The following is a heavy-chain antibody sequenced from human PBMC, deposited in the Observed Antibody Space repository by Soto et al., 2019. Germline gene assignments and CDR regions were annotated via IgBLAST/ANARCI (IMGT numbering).Heavy chain of an antibody. Sequence: PSETLSLTCTVSGGSISSYYWSWIRQPAGKGLEWIGRIYTSGSTNYNPSIKSRVTMSVDTSKNQFSLKLSSVTAADTAVYYCAREPWYYYGSGSYYNVNWFDPWGQGTLVTVSS. V-gene: IGHV4-4*07. J-gene: IGHJ5*02. CDR2: IYTSGST. D-gene: IGHD3-10*01. CDR3: AREPWYYYGSGSYYNVNWFDP. CDR1: GGSISSYY.